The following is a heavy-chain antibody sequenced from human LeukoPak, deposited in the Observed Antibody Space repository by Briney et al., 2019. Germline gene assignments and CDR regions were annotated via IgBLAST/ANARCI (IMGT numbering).Heavy chain of an antibody. CDR3: ARCGYSYGYYYYYIDV. CDR1: GFTVSSNY. D-gene: IGHD5-18*01. Sequence: PGGSLRLSCAASGFTVSSNYMSWVRQAPGKGLEWVSVIYRGGSTYYADSVKGRFTISRDNSKNTLYLQMNSLRAEDTAVYYCARCGYSYGYYYYYIDVSGKGTTVTVSS. V-gene: IGHV3-53*01. CDR2: IYRGGST. J-gene: IGHJ6*03.